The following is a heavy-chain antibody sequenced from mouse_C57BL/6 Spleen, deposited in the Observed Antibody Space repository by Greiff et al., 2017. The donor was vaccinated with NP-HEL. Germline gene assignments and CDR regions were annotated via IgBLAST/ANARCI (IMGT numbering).Heavy chain of an antibody. V-gene: IGHV4-1*01. Sequence: EVKVIESGGGLVQPGGSLKLSCAASGIDFSRYWMSWVRRAPGKGLEWIGEINPDSSTINYAPSLKDKFIISRDNAKNTLYLQMSKVRSEDTALYYCARQKYYYGSSPYWYFDVWGTGTTVTVSS. CDR2: INPDSSTI. CDR3: ARQKYYYGSSPYWYFDV. CDR1: GIDFSRYW. J-gene: IGHJ1*03. D-gene: IGHD1-1*01.